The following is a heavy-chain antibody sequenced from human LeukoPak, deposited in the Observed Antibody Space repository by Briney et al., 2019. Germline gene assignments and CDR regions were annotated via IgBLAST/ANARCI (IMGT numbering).Heavy chain of an antibody. J-gene: IGHJ5*02. V-gene: IGHV4-30-2*01. CDR1: GGSISSGGYS. CDR2: IYHSGST. D-gene: IGHD2-2*01. CDR3: ARGSVPAAHIGWFDP. Sequence: PSETLSLTCAVSGGSISSGGYSWSWIRQPPGKGLEWIGYIYHSGSTYYNPSLKSRVTISVDTSKNQFSLKLSSVTAADTAVYYCARGSVPAAHIGWFDPWGQGTLVTVSS.